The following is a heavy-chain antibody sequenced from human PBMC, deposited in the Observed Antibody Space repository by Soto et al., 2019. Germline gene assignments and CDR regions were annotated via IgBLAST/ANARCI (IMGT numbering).Heavy chain of an antibody. CDR1: GAALNSGNYY. D-gene: IGHD2-21*01. V-gene: IGHV4-31*03. CDR3: ARLRIATNNYKWFDP. CDR2: IYVTGAV. J-gene: IGHJ5*02. Sequence: SETLSLTCSVSGAALNSGNYYWSWIRQVPGKGLERIGHIYVTGAVDYNPSLRDRITISQDTSERQFSLNLRLVTAADTAVYYCARLRIATNNYKWFDPWGQGTLVTVSS.